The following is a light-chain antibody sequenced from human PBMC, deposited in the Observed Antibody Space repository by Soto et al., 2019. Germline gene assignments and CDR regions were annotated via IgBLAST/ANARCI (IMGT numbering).Light chain of an antibody. CDR1: QSISSW. V-gene: IGKV1-5*03. Sequence: DIQMTQSPSTLSASVGDRVTITCRASQSISSWLAWYQQKPGKAPKLLIYKASSLESGVPSRFSGSGSGTEFTLTISSLQPDDFATYYCQQSYAGTFGQGTKVDIK. CDR3: QQSYAGT. CDR2: KAS. J-gene: IGKJ1*01.